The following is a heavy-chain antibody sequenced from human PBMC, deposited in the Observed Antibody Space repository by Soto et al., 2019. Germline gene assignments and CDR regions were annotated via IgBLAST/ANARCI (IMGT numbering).Heavy chain of an antibody. V-gene: IGHV4-59*12. J-gene: IGHJ4*02. D-gene: IGHD2-8*01. CDR2: IFYSGST. CDR1: GGSISCYY. CDR3: ERGLRVVLMVYRASAGGFDY. Sequence: SETLSLTCTVCGGSISCYYWSWIRQPPGKGLEWIGYIFYSGSTIYNPSLRSRVTMSVDTSKNQVSLKLSPVTAADTAVYYCERGLRVVLMVYRASAGGFDYWGQGTLVTVSS.